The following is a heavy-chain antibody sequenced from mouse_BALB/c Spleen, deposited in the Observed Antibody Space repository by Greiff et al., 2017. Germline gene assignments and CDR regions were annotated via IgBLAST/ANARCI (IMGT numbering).Heavy chain of an antibody. CDR1: GYTFTSYW. CDR3: ARDGYWFAY. J-gene: IGHJ3*01. CDR2: IDPSDSYT. Sequence: VQLQQPGAELVKPGASVKLSCKASGYTFTSYWMHWVKQRPGQGLEWIGEIDPSDSYTNYNQKFKGKATSTVDKSSSTAYMQLSSLTSEDSAVYYCARDGYWFAYWGQGTLVTVSA. V-gene: IGHV1-69*02. D-gene: IGHD2-3*01.